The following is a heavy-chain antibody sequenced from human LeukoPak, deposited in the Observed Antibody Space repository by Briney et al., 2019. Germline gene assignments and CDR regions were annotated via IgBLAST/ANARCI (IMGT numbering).Heavy chain of an antibody. V-gene: IGHV3-15*01. CDR2: IKSKTDGGTT. CDR1: GFTFSNAW. J-gene: IGHJ4*02. CDR3: TTETPYFDY. Sequence: GGSLRLSCAASGFTFSNAWMNWVHQAPGTGLEWVSRIKSKTDGGTTDYAAPVKCRFTISRDDSKNTLYLQMNSLKTEDAAVYYCTTETPYFDYWGQGTLVTVSS. D-gene: IGHD2-15*01.